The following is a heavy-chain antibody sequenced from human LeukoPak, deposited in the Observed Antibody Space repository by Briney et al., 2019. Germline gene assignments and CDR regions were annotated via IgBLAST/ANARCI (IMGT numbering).Heavy chain of an antibody. Sequence: NASETLSLTCTVSGGSISSYYWSWIRQPPGKGLEWIGYIYYSGSTNYNPSLKSRVTISVDTSKNQFSLKLSSVTAADTAVYYCARETMVRGVRLYYFDYWGQGTLVTVSS. CDR2: IYYSGST. CDR3: ARETMVRGVRLYYFDY. J-gene: IGHJ4*02. V-gene: IGHV4-59*12. CDR1: GGSISSYY. D-gene: IGHD3-10*01.